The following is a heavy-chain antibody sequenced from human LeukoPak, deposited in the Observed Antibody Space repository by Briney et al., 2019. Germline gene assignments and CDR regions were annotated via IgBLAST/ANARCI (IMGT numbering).Heavy chain of an antibody. CDR1: GHTFTGYY. CDR3: ARDLRSSGNWFDP. Sequence: GASVKVSCKASGHTFTGYYMHWVRQAPGQGLEWMGWINPNSGGTNYAQKFQGRVTMTRDTSISTAYMELSRLRSDDTAVYYCARDLRSSGNWFDPWGQGTLVTVSS. V-gene: IGHV1-2*02. J-gene: IGHJ5*02. CDR2: INPNSGGT. D-gene: IGHD6-25*01.